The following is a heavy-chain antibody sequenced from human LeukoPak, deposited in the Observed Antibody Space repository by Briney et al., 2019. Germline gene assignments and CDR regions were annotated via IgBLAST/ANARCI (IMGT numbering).Heavy chain of an antibody. CDR2: ISPSSSYI. D-gene: IGHD3-22*01. J-gene: IGHJ4*02. CDR1: GFTFSSFA. Sequence: GGSLRLSCAASGFTFSSFAINWVRQAPGKGLEGVSSISPSSSYIYYADSVNGRFTISRDNAKNSLYLQMNSLRAEDTAVYYCARVVPYYSDSSGYSLDSWGQGALVTVSS. CDR3: ARVVPYYSDSSGYSLDS. V-gene: IGHV3-21*01.